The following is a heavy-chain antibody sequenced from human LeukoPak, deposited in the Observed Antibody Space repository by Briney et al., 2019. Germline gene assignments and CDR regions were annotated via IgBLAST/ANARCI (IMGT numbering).Heavy chain of an antibody. CDR1: GGSFSGYY. CDR3: ARGGYSYGPHLDY. CDR2: INHSGST. J-gene: IGHJ4*02. Sequence: SETLSLTCAVYGGSFSGYYWSWIRQPPGKGLEWIGEINHSGSTNYNPSLESRVTISVDTSKNQFSLKLSSTTAADTAVYYCARGGYSYGPHLDYWSQGTLVTVSS. V-gene: IGHV4-34*01. D-gene: IGHD5-18*01.